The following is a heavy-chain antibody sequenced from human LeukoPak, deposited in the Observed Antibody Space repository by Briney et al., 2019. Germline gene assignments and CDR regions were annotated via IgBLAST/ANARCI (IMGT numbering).Heavy chain of an antibody. CDR3: ARGRAFFD. J-gene: IGHJ4*02. CDR1: GGSFSGYY. D-gene: IGHD3-3*02. V-gene: IGHV4-34*01. Sequence: KPSETLSLTCAVYGGSFSGYYWSWIRQPPGKGLEWIGEINHSGSTNQNPSLKSRVTISFDTSKNQFSLKLSSVTAADTAVYYCARGRAFFDWGQGTLVTVSS. CDR2: INHSGST.